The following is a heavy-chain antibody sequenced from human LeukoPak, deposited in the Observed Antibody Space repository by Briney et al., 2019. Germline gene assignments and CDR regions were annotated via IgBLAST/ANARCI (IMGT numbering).Heavy chain of an antibody. V-gene: IGHV3-30*18. CDR1: GFTFSNYG. Sequence: PGGSLRLSCAASGFTFSNYGMHWIRQAPGKGLECVAVISYDGTNRQYVDSVKGRFTISRDDSKNTLYLQMNSLRTEDTAMYYCAKDFLRYGGASGHFDSWGQGTLATVSS. D-gene: IGHD1-26*01. CDR3: AKDFLRYGGASGHFDS. CDR2: ISYDGTNR. J-gene: IGHJ4*02.